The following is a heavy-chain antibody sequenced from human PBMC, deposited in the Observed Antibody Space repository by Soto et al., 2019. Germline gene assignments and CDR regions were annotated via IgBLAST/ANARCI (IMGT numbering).Heavy chain of an antibody. V-gene: IGHV3-21*01. J-gene: IGHJ4*02. Sequence: EVQLVESGGGLVKPGGSLTVSCAASGFIFSSYTMNWVRQAPGKGLEWVSSISARRTYIYYADSLKGRFTTSRGTAYNSLYLHMNSLRAEDAVVYYCARGWLRDPWMYWGQGTLVTVSS. CDR2: ISARRTYI. CDR1: GFIFSSYT. CDR3: ARGWLRDPWMY. D-gene: IGHD5-12*01.